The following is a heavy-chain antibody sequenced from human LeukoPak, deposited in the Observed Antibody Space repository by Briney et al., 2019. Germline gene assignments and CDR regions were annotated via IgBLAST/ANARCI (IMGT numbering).Heavy chain of an antibody. CDR2: ISAYNGNT. Sequence: VASVKVSCKASGGTFSSYAISWVRQAPGQGLEWMGWISAYNGNTNYAQKLQGRVTMTTDTSTSTAYMELRSLRSDDTAVYYCARVVSPMNYYYYYMDVWGKGTTVTISS. CDR1: GGTFSSYA. CDR3: ARVVSPMNYYYYYMDV. J-gene: IGHJ6*03. V-gene: IGHV1-18*01.